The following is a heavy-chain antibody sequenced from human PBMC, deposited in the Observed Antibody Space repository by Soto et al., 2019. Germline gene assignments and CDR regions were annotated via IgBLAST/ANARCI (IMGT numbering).Heavy chain of an antibody. Sequence: GGSLRLSCAASGFTFSSYWMSWVRQAPGKGLEWVANIKQDGSEKYYVESVKGRFTISRDNAKNSLYLQINSLRAEDTAVYYCARFYYDSSGYLPSPYYYYYGMDVWGQGTTVTVSS. V-gene: IGHV3-7*04. CDR3: ARFYYDSSGYLPSPYYYYYGMDV. D-gene: IGHD3-22*01. CDR1: GFTFSSYW. CDR2: IKQDGSEK. J-gene: IGHJ6*02.